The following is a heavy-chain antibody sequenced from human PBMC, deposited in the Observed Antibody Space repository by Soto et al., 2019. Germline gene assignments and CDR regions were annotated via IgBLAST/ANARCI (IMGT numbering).Heavy chain of an antibody. V-gene: IGHV4-39*01. CDR2: IYYSGST. CDR1: GGSISSSSYY. J-gene: IGHJ6*03. CDR3: ARQSSLYYYYYMDV. Sequence: QLQLQESGPGLVKPSETLSLTCTVSGGSISSSSYYWGWIRQPPGKGLEWIGSIYYSGSTYYNPSLKSRVTISVDTSKNQFSLKLSSVTAADTAVYYCARQSSLYYYYYMDVWGKGTTVTVSS.